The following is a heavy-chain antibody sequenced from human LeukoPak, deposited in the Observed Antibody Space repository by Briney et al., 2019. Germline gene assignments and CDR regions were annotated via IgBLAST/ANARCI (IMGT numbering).Heavy chain of an antibody. CDR1: GFSFSSYW. V-gene: IGHV3-74*01. J-gene: IGHJ4*02. D-gene: IGHD3-10*01. Sequence: GGSLRLSCAASGFSFSSYWMHWVRQAPGEGLVCVSRINSDGSNTNYADSVKGRFTISRDNAKNTLYLQMNSLRAEDTAVYYCARDFRRGQYFDYWGQGTLVTVSS. CDR3: ARDFRRGQYFDY. CDR2: INSDGSNT.